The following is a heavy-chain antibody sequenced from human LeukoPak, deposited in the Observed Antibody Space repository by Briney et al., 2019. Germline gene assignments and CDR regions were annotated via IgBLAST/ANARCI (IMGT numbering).Heavy chain of an antibody. J-gene: IGHJ4*02. Sequence: SVTVSCKASGGTFSSYAISWVRQAPGQGLEWMGGIIPIFGTANYAQKFQGRVTITADKSTSTAYMELSSLRSEDTAVYYCASWGFGELVDNFAPFDYWGQGTLVTVSS. CDR2: IIPIFGTA. V-gene: IGHV1-69*06. CDR1: GGTFSSYA. D-gene: IGHD3-10*01. CDR3: ASWGFGELVDNFAPFDY.